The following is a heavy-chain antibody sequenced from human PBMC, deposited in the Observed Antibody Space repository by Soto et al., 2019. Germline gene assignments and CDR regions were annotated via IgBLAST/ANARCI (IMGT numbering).Heavy chain of an antibody. CDR1: GFTFSSYT. J-gene: IGHJ4*02. Sequence: PGGSLRLSCAASGFTFSSYTRHWVRQAPGKGLEWVAVTAFDGSNKYYADSVKGRFTISRDNSKNTLCLQMNSLRAEDTAVYYCVRDYRGYYRGNFDYWGPGTLVTVSS. V-gene: IGHV3-30*04. CDR3: VRDYRGYYRGNFDY. D-gene: IGHD3-3*01. CDR2: TAFDGSNK.